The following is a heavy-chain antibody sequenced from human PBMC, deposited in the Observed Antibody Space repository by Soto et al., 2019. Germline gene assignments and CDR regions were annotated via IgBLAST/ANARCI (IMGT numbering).Heavy chain of an antibody. CDR1: GFTFSSYA. D-gene: IGHD6-13*01. V-gene: IGHV3-23*01. J-gene: IGHJ5*02. CDR2: ISGSGGST. Sequence: EVQLLESGGGLVQPGGSLRLSCAASGFTFSSYAMSRVRQAPGKGLEWVSAISGSGGSTYYADSVKGRFTISRDNSKNTLYLQMNSLRAEDTAVYYCAKRHSSSWYVSNWFDPWGQGTLVTVSS. CDR3: AKRHSSSWYVSNWFDP.